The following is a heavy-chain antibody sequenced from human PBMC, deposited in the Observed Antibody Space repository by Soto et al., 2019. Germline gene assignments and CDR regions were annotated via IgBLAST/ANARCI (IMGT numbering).Heavy chain of an antibody. CDR1: GGTFSSYA. CDR2: IIPIFGTA. J-gene: IGHJ3*02. V-gene: IGHV1-69*06. Sequence: GASVKVSCKASGGTFSSYAISWVRQAPGQGLEWMGGIIPIFGTANYAQKFQGRVTITADKSTSTAYMELSSLRSEDTAVYYCARRLGVAAPTIRAFDIWGQGTMVTVSS. CDR3: ARRLGVAAPTIRAFDI. D-gene: IGHD2-15*01.